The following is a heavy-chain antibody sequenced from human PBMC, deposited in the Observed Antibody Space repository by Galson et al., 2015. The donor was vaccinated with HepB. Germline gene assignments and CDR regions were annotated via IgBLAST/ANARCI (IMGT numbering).Heavy chain of an antibody. V-gene: IGHV3-30*02. CDR3: AKDHRFVGGIFDS. CDR1: GFTFSTFG. Sequence: SLRLSCATSGFTFSTFGMHWVRQAPGKGLEWVAFIRYDGSNDYYAHSVWGRFTTSRDNSKNTTYLQMSSLRPEDTALYFCAKDHRFVGGIFDSWGQGTLVTVSS. D-gene: IGHD3-16*01. CDR2: IRYDGSND. J-gene: IGHJ4*02.